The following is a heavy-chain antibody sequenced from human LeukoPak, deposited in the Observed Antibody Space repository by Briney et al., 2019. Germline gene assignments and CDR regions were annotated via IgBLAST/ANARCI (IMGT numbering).Heavy chain of an antibody. CDR1: GYTFTGYY. D-gene: IGHD1-26*01. CDR3: AIDGGATSLYYYYMDV. V-gene: IGHV1-69*05. Sequence: ASAPVSCKASGYTFTGYYMHWVRQAPGQGLEWMGGIIPIFGTANYAQKFQGRVTITTDESTSTAYMELSSLRSEDTAVYYCAIDGGATSLYYYYMDVWGKGTTVTVSS. CDR2: IIPIFGTA. J-gene: IGHJ6*03.